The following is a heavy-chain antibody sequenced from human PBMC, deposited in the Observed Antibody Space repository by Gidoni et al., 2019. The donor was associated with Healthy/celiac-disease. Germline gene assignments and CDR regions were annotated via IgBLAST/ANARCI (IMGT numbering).Heavy chain of an antibody. J-gene: IGHJ4*02. D-gene: IGHD4-17*01. Sequence: QVQLQQWGAGLLKPSETLSLTCAVYGGSFSGYYWSWIRQPPGKGLEWIGEINHSGSTNYNPSLKSRVTISVDTSKNQFSLKLSSVTAADTAVYYCARGVTTAGLYYYWGQGTLVTVSS. CDR3: ARGVTTAGLYYY. V-gene: IGHV4-34*01. CDR2: INHSGST. CDR1: GGSFSGYY.